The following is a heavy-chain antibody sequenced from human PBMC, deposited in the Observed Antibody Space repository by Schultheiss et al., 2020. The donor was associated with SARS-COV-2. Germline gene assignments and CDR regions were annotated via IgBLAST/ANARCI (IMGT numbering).Heavy chain of an antibody. Sequence: SETLSLTCPVSGGSISSYYWSWIRQPPGKGLEWIGYIYYSGSTNYNPSLKSRVTISLDTSKNQFSLNLSSVTAADTAVYYCARACYSSRPTHPNWFDPWGQGTLVTVAS. D-gene: IGHD6-13*01. CDR2: IYYSGST. J-gene: IGHJ5*02. CDR3: ARACYSSRPTHPNWFDP. V-gene: IGHV4-59*12. CDR1: GGSISSYY.